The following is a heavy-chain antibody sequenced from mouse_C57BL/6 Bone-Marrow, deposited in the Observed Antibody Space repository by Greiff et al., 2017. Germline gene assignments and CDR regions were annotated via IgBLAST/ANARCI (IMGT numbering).Heavy chain of an antibody. D-gene: IGHD2-3*01. CDR1: GYTFTDYY. V-gene: IGHV1-19*01. CDR2: INPYNGGT. CDR3: ARWDGYWFAY. Sequence: VQLQQSGPVLVKPGASVKMSCKASGYTFTDYYMNWVKQSHGKSLEWIGVINPYNGGTSYNQKFKGKATLTVDTSSSTAYMELNSLTSEDSAVYYCARWDGYWFAYWGQGTLVTVSA. J-gene: IGHJ3*01.